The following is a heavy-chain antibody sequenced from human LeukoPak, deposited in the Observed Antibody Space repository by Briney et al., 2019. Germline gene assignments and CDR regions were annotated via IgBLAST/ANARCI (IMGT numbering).Heavy chain of an antibody. CDR3: ARDRGVTTPIDY. D-gene: IGHD1-14*01. V-gene: IGHV3-21*01. CDR2: IDPSSTYI. CDR1: GFTFSSYA. Sequence: PGGSLRLSCAASGFTFSSYAMSWVRQAPGKGLEWVSSIDPSSTYIYYADSVKGRFTISRDNAKNSLYLQMNSLRAEDTAVYYCARDRGVTTPIDYWGQGTLVTVSS. J-gene: IGHJ4*02.